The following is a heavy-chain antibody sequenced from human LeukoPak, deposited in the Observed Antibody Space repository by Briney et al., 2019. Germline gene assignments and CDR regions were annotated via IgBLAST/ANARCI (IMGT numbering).Heavy chain of an antibody. CDR2: IICIGGIT. CDR1: GFTFSSYA. V-gene: IGHV3-23*01. J-gene: IGHJ4*02. D-gene: IGHD6-13*01. CDR3: AKGGRRIAAAGTAYFDY. Sequence: GGSLRLSCAASGFTFSSYAMRWVGQAPGKGAEWVAAIICIGGITHYASSVNCRFTISRDNPKNTLYLQMNSLRAEDTAVYYCAKGGRRIAAAGTAYFDYWGQGTLVTFSS.